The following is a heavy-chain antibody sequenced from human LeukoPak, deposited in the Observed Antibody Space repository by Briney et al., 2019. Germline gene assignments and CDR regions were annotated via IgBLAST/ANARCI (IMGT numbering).Heavy chain of an antibody. CDR2: IYYSGGT. D-gene: IGHD6-13*01. Sequence: SETLSLTCTVSGGSISNYYWSWIRQPPGKGLEWIGSIYYSGGTYYNPSLKSRVTISVDTSKNQFSVKLSSVTAADTAVYYCARLSEQPGYNWFDPWGQGTLVTVSS. CDR3: ARLSEQPGYNWFDP. V-gene: IGHV4-39*01. J-gene: IGHJ5*02. CDR1: GGSISNYY.